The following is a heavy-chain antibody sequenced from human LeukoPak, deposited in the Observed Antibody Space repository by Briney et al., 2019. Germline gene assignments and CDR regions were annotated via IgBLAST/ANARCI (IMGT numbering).Heavy chain of an antibody. CDR2: IWYDGSNK. CDR1: GFTFSSYG. D-gene: IGHD3-22*01. J-gene: IGHJ4*02. CDR3: ARDPYYYDSSGGFDY. Sequence: GGSLRLSCAASGFTFSSYGMHWVRQAPGKGLEWLAVIWYDGSNKYYADSVKGRFTISRDNSKNTLYLQMNSLRAEDTAVYYCARDPYYYDSSGGFDYWGQGTLVTVSS. V-gene: IGHV3-33*01.